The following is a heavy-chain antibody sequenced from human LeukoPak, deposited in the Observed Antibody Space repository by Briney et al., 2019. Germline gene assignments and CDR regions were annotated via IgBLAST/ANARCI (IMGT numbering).Heavy chain of an antibody. D-gene: IGHD3-10*01. CDR2: IYYSGST. Sequence: SETLSLTCTVSGGSISSYHWSWIRQPPGKGLEWIGYIYYSGSTNHNPSLKSRVTISVDTSKNQFSLKLSSVTAADTAVYYCARAYYYGSGSYAFDIWGQGTIVTVSS. CDR3: ARAYYYGSGSYAFDI. V-gene: IGHV4-59*01. CDR1: GGSISSYH. J-gene: IGHJ3*02.